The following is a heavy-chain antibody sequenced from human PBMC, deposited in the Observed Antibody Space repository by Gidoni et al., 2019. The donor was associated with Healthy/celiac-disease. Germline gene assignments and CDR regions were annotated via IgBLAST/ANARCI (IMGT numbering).Heavy chain of an antibody. Sequence: QVHLVQLGASVKKPGAPVKSSCKASGDSFTGYDMHWVRQVPGQGLEWMGGINPDSGGTNYAQKYQGWVTMTWDTSISTAYMELSRLRSDDTAVYCCAREGDTAMATFDYWGQGTLVTVSS. J-gene: IGHJ4*02. V-gene: IGHV1-2*04. CDR1: GDSFTGYD. D-gene: IGHD5-18*01. CDR3: AREGDTAMATFDY. CDR2: INPDSGGT.